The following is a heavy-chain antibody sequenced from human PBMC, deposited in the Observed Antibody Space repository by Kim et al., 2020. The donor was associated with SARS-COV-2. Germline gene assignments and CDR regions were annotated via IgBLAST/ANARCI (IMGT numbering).Heavy chain of an antibody. D-gene: IGHD1-1*01. Sequence: SVKGRFTISRDNAKNSLYLQMNSLRAEDTAVYYCARDATTSYLPSNAFDIWGQGTMVTVSS. CDR3: ARDATTSYLPSNAFDI. J-gene: IGHJ3*02. V-gene: IGHV3-21*01.